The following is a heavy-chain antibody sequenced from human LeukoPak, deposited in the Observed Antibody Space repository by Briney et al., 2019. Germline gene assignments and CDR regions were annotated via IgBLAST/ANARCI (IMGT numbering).Heavy chain of an antibody. CDR2: IYPGDSDT. Sequence: GESLKISCQASGYSFTRYWTGWVRQMPGKGLEWMGIIYPGDSDTRYSPSFQGKVSISADKSISTASLQWSTLKTSDTAMYYCARRFSNAFDIWGRGTMVTVSS. CDR1: GYSFTRYW. J-gene: IGHJ3*02. D-gene: IGHD4-11*01. V-gene: IGHV5-51*01. CDR3: ARRFSNAFDI.